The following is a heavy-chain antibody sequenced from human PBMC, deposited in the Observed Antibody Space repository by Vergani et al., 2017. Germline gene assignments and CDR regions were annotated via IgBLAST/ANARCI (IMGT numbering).Heavy chain of an antibody. CDR3: ARSRPYCTSGSCPAI. CDR2: IHTGGST. J-gene: IGHJ4*02. CDR1: GFSFSTYS. V-gene: IGHV4-4*09. Sequence: VQLQESGGGLVKPGGSLRVSCAASGFSFSTYSINWVRQAPGKGPEWIGHIHTGGSTDLNPSFKSRVSISVDTSKSQFSLKLNSVTVADTAVYYCARSRPYCTSGSCPAIWGQGTLVTVSS. D-gene: IGHD2-15*01.